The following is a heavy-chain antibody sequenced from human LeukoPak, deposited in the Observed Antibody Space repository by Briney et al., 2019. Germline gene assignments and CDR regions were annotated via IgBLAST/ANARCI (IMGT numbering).Heavy chain of an antibody. CDR1: GVSTTNGIYY. CDR2: VHNVGST. V-gene: IGHV4-39*01. D-gene: IGHD6-19*01. CDR3: ARHAEYNSGWHFYLDH. Sequence: SETLSLTCTVSGVSTTNGIYYWAWIRQPPGKGLEWIGSVHNVGSTYYNLSLRSRVTMSIDTSKNQFSLRLNSVTAADTAVYYCARHAEYNSGWHFYLDHWGQGILVTVSS. J-gene: IGHJ4*02.